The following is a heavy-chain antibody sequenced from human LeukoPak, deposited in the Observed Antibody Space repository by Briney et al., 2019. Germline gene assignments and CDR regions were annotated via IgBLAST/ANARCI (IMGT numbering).Heavy chain of an antibody. CDR2: ISGSGGNT. V-gene: IGHV3-23*01. CDR1: GFTFSKYA. D-gene: IGHD1-14*01. Sequence: GGSPRLSCAASGFTFSKYAMSWVRQAPGKGLEWVSAISGSGGNTYYADSVKGRFTISRDNSKNTVYLQMNSLRAEDTAVYFCAIDFRTGHDYWGQGTLVTVSS. CDR3: AIDFRTGHDY. J-gene: IGHJ4*02.